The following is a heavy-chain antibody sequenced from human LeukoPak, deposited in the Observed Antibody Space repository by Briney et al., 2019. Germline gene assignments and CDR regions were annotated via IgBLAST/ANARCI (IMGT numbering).Heavy chain of an antibody. CDR2: INPNSGGT. V-gene: IGHV1-2*02. CDR3: AREIAAAGVIDY. Sequence: ASVKVSCKASGYTFTGYYMHWVRQAPGQGLEWMGWINPNSGGTNYAQKFQGRVTMTRDTSISTAYMELSRLRSDDTAVYYCAREIAAAGVIDYWGQGTLVTVSS. J-gene: IGHJ4*02. D-gene: IGHD6-13*01. CDR1: GYTFTGYY.